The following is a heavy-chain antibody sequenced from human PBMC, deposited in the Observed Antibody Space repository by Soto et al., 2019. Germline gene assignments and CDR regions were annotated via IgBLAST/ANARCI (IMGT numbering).Heavy chain of an antibody. CDR1: GASVSSTGSY. V-gene: IGHV4-31*03. Sequence: LSLTCTVSGASVSSTGSYWSWIRQHPGKGLEWIGYIDNSGSSYYNPSLKSRLSISVDTSKNQFSLNLTSATAADTAKYYCAKVMVKNWFDPWGQGTLVTVSS. CDR2: IDNSGSS. D-gene: IGHD5-18*01. J-gene: IGHJ5*02. CDR3: AKVMVKNWFDP.